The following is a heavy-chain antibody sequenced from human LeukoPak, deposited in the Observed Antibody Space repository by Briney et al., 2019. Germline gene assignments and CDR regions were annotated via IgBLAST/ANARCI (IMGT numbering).Heavy chain of an antibody. Sequence: GGSLRLSCTASGFTFGDYAMSWFRQAPGKGLEWVGFIRSKAYGGTTEYAASVKGRFTISRDDSKSIAYLQMNSLKTEDTAVYYCTRGTPVEVPYSWYRFVPFDYWGQGTLVTVSS. J-gene: IGHJ4*02. CDR2: IRSKAYGGTT. D-gene: IGHD6-13*01. CDR3: TRGTPVEVPYSWYRFVPFDY. V-gene: IGHV3-49*03. CDR1: GFTFGDYA.